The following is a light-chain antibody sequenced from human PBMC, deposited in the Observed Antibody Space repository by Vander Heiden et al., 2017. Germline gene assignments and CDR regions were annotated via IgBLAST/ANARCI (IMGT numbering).Light chain of an antibody. Sequence: QSALPQPASVSVSPGLSITISCTGTSSDIGGYSYVSWYQRHPGKAPKLIIYDVDSRPSGVSNRFSGSKSGKTASLTISGLQAEDEAEYYCSSYTTSGTFPYVFGAGTQVTVL. CDR3: SSYTTSGTFPYV. J-gene: IGLJ1*01. CDR2: DVD. CDR1: SSDIGGYSY. V-gene: IGLV2-14*01.